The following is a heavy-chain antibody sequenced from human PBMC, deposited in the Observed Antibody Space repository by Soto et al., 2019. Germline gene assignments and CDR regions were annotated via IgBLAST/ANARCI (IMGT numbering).Heavy chain of an antibody. CDR2: IYPGDSDT. J-gene: IGHJ6*03. D-gene: IGHD3-3*01. Sequence: GESLKISCKGSGYSFTSYWIGWVRQMPGKGLEWMGIIYPGDSDTRYSPSFQGQVTISADKSISTAYLQWSSLKASDTAMYYCARLAGLLRFLEWQNYYYYYMDVWGKGTTVTVSS. CDR3: ARLAGLLRFLEWQNYYYYYMDV. CDR1: GYSFTSYW. V-gene: IGHV5-51*01.